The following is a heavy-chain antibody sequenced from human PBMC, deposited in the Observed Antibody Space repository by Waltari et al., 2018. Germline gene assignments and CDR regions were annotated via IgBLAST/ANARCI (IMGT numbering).Heavy chain of an antibody. J-gene: IGHJ3*02. CDR1: GYSISSGYY. V-gene: IGHV4-38-2*02. CDR2: IYHSGST. Sequence: QVQLQESGPGLVKPSETLSLTCTVSGYSISSGYYWGWIRKPPGKGLEWIGSIYHSGSTYYNPSLKSRVTISVDTSKNQFSLKLSSVTAADTAVYYCARVLVGATIGYDAFDIWGQGTMVTVSS. D-gene: IGHD1-26*01. CDR3: ARVLVGATIGYDAFDI.